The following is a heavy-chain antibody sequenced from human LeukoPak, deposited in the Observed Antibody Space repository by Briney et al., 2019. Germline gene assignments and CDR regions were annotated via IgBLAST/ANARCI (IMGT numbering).Heavy chain of an antibody. CDR2: ISAYNGNT. CDR3: ARKDSSGSLDY. J-gene: IGHJ4*02. D-gene: IGHD6-19*01. Sequence: GASVKVSCKASGYTFTTYGITWVRQAPGQGLEWMGWISAYNGNTNYAQKLQGRVTMTTDTSTSTAYMELRSLRSDDTAVYYCARKDSSGSLDYWGQGTLVTVSS. V-gene: IGHV1-18*01. CDR1: GYTFTTYG.